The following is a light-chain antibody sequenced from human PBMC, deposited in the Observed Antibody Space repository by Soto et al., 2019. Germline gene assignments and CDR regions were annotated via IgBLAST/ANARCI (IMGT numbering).Light chain of an antibody. V-gene: IGKV1-39*01. CDR1: QSISSY. Sequence: DVQMTQSPSSLSASVGDRVTITCRASQSISSYLNWYQQKPGKAPKLLIYAASSLQSEVPSRFSGSRSGTDFTLSISSLPAEDFATYYCQQSYSTFPSLGPGAKLAIK. CDR3: QQSYSTFPS. CDR2: AAS. J-gene: IGKJ2*01.